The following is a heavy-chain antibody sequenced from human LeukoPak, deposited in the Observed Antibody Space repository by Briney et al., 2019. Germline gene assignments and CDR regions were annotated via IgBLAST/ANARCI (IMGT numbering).Heavy chain of an antibody. CDR1: GGSISSGGYS. CDR2: IYHSGST. D-gene: IGHD3-10*01. Sequence: SETLSLTCAVSGGSISSGGYSWSWIRQPPGKGLEWIGYIYHSGSTYYNPSLKSRVTISVDRSKNQFSLKLSSVTAADTAVYYCARAYYWFDPWGQGTLVTVS. J-gene: IGHJ5*02. CDR3: ARAYYWFDP. V-gene: IGHV4-30-2*01.